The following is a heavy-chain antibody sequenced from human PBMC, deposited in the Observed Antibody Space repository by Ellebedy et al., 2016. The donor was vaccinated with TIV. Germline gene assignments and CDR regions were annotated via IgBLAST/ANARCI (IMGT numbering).Heavy chain of an antibody. Sequence: SETLSLTCTVSGGSISSYYWSWIRQPPGKGLEWIGYIYYSGSTNYNPSLKSRVTISVDTSKNQFSLKLSSVTAADTAVYYCARSSGSYPRPIDYWGQGTLVTVSS. CDR2: IYYSGST. V-gene: IGHV4-59*01. CDR3: ARSSGSYPRPIDY. CDR1: GGSISSYY. D-gene: IGHD1-26*01. J-gene: IGHJ4*02.